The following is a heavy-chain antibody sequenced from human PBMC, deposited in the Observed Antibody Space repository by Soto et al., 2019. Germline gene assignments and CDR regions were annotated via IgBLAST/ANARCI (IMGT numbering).Heavy chain of an antibody. CDR1: GYTFTSYG. Sequence: QVQLVQSGAEVKKPGASVKVSCKASGYTFTSYGISWVRQAPGQGLEWMGWISAYNGNTNYAQKLQGRVTMTTDTTQSNAYMEVRSLRTEDTAVYYCARVKKYFDFWGQGTPVTGSS. V-gene: IGHV1-18*01. CDR3: ARVKKYFDF. CDR2: ISAYNGNT. J-gene: IGHJ4*02.